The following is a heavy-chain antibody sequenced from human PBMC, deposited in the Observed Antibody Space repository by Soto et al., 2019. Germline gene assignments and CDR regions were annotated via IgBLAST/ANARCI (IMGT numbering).Heavy chain of an antibody. V-gene: IGHV3-23*01. D-gene: IGHD5-18*01. J-gene: IGHJ4*02. CDR3: AKDLSSLGWLALGAPFDS. CDR1: GFTFSSYA. Sequence: EVHLLESGGNVVQPGGSLRLSCAASGFTFSSYAMNWVRQAPGKGLEWVSSISANGRNTYYADSVKGRFTISRDRSKNTLYLQLDSLRVEDTAIYSCAKDLSSLGWLALGAPFDSWGQGTLVTVSS. CDR2: ISANGRNT.